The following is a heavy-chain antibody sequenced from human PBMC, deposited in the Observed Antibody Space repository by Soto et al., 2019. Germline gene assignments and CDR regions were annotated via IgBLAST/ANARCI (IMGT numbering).Heavy chain of an antibody. D-gene: IGHD4-17*01. Sequence: QVQLVQSGSELKKPGASVKVSCKASGYTFTSYAMNWVRQAPGQGLEWIRWINTNTGNPTYAQGFTGRFVFSLDTSVSTTYLQICSLKAEDTAVYYRARDLDQVLSSYDYGDCFFGYWSHGTLVTVSS. CDR3: ARDLDQVLSSYDYGDCFFGY. V-gene: IGHV7-4-1*01. J-gene: IGHJ4*01. CDR1: GYTFTSYA. CDR2: INTNTGNP.